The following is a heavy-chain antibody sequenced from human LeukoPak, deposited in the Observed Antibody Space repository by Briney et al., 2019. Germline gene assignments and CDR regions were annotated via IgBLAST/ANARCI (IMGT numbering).Heavy chain of an antibody. CDR3: AKDRRMMSPHYGMDV. CDR2: ISYDGGYQ. CDR1: GFTFTSYG. D-gene: IGHD3-16*01. J-gene: IGHJ6*02. Sequence: GGSLRLSCAASGFTFTSYGIHWVRQAPGKGLEWVTYISYDGGYQYYADSVKGRFTISRDNSKNTVYLQLNSLTPEDTAVYYCAKDRRMMSPHYGMDVWGQGTTVTVSS. V-gene: IGHV3-30*18.